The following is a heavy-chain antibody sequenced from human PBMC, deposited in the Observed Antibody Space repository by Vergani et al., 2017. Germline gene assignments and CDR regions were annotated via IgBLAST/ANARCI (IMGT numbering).Heavy chain of an antibody. J-gene: IGHJ4*02. CDR2: IIPILGIA. CDR1: GGTFSSYT. V-gene: IGHV1-69*02. CDR3: ARAVVVVAALDD. D-gene: IGHD2-15*01. Sequence: QVQLVQSGAEVKKPGSSVKVSCKASGGTFSSYTISWVRQALGQGLEWMGRIIPILGIANYAQKFQGRVTITADKSTSTAYMELSSLRSEDTAVYYCARAVVVVAALDDWGQGTLVTVSS.